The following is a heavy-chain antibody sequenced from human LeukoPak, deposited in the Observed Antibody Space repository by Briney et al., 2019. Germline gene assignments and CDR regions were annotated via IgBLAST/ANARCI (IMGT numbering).Heavy chain of an antibody. Sequence: GGSLRLSCAASGFTFSSYAMSWVRQAPGKGLERVSGISGSGGSTYYADSVKGRFTISRDNSKNMLYLQMNSLRAEDTAVYYCAKDLTYCSGGSCYLVDYWGQGTLVTVSS. J-gene: IGHJ4*02. CDR2: ISGSGGST. V-gene: IGHV3-23*01. D-gene: IGHD2-15*01. CDR3: AKDLTYCSGGSCYLVDY. CDR1: GFTFSSYA.